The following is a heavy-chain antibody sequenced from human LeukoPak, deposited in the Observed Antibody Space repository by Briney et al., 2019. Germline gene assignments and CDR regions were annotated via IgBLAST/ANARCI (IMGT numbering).Heavy chain of an antibody. CDR2: IYYSGST. D-gene: IGHD6-19*01. V-gene: IGHV4-39*07. CDR3: ARDSSGGTDY. J-gene: IGHJ4*02. CDR1: GGSISSSSYN. Sequence: SETLFLTCTVSGGSISSSSYNWGWFRQPPGRGLEWLGSIYYSGSTYYNPSLKSRVTISVDTSKNQFSLKLSSVTAADTAVYYCARDSSGGTDYWGQGTLVTVSS.